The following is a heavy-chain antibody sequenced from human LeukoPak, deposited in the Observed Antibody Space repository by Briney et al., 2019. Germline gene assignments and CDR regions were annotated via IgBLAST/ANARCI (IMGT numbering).Heavy chain of an antibody. Sequence: ASVKVSCKASGYTFTSYYMHWVRQAPGQGLEWMGIINPSGGSTSYAQKFQGRVTMTRDTSTSTVYMELSRLTSDDTAVYYCARSAGSAFFDYWGQGTLVTVSS. V-gene: IGHV1-46*01. J-gene: IGHJ4*02. D-gene: IGHD2-15*01. CDR3: ARSAGSAFFDY. CDR2: INPSGGST. CDR1: GYTFTSYY.